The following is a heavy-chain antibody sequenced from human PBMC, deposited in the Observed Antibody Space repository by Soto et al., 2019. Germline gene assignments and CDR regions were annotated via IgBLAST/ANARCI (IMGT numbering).Heavy chain of an antibody. D-gene: IGHD3-3*01. CDR1: EFTFSSYA. V-gene: IGHV3-23*01. J-gene: IGHJ6*02. CDR2: ISGSGGST. Sequence: GGSLRLSCAASEFTFSSYAMSWVRQAPGKGLEWVSGISGSGGSTYYADSVKGRFTISRDNSKNMLYLQMNSLRAEDTAVYYCATTPENGYDFHVWGRGTTVTVSS. CDR3: ATTPENGYDFHV.